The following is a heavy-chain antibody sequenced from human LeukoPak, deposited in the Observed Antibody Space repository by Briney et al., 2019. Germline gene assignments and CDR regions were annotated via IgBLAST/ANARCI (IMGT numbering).Heavy chain of an antibody. Sequence: QPGGSLRLSCAASGFTFSSSGMTWVRQAPGKGLEWVSSISGRGSTYYADSVEGRFTISRDNSKNTLYLQMNSLRAEDPAFYYCAKDMRDGGYCSSTSCYLSGYDTAYWGQGTLVTVSS. D-gene: IGHD2-2*01. CDR1: GFTFSSSG. CDR3: AKDMRDGGYCSSTSCYLSGYDTAY. V-gene: IGHV3-23*01. CDR2: ISGRGST. J-gene: IGHJ4*02.